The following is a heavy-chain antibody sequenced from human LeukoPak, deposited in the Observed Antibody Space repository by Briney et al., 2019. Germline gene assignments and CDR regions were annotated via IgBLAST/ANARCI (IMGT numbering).Heavy chain of an antibody. CDR1: GFTFSSYA. D-gene: IGHD6-19*01. CDR3: AKAPGAVAGRFDY. CDR2: ISGSGGST. J-gene: IGHJ4*02. Sequence: GGSLRLSCAASGFTFSSYAMSWVRQAPGKGLEWVSAISGSGGSTYYADSVKGRFTISRDNSKNTPYLQMNSLRAEDTAEYYCAKAPGAVAGRFDYWGQGTLVTVSS. V-gene: IGHV3-23*01.